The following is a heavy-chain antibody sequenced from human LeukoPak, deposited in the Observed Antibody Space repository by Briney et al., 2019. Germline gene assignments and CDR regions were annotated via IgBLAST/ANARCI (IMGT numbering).Heavy chain of an antibody. CDR3: ARDVEQQLVRAVGY. V-gene: IGHV1-18*01. J-gene: IGHJ4*02. Sequence: ASVKVSCKASGYTFTSYGISWVRQAPGQGLEWMGWISAYNGNTNYAQKLQGRVTMTTDTSTSTAYMELRSLRSDDTAVYYCARDVEQQLVRAVGYWGQGTLVTVSS. CDR1: GYTFTSYG. D-gene: IGHD6-13*01. CDR2: ISAYNGNT.